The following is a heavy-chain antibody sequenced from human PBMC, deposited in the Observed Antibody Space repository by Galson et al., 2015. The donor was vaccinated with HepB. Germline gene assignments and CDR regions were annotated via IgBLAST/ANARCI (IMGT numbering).Heavy chain of an antibody. CDR1: GFTFSSYG. Sequence: SLRLSCAASGFTFSSYGMHWVRQAPGKGLEWVAVISYDGSNKYYADPVKGRFTISRDNSKNTLYLQMNSLRAEDTAVYYCAKDHHYYDSSGYMVYWGQGTLVTVSS. D-gene: IGHD3-22*01. CDR3: AKDHHYYDSSGYMVY. V-gene: IGHV3-30*18. CDR2: ISYDGSNK. J-gene: IGHJ4*02.